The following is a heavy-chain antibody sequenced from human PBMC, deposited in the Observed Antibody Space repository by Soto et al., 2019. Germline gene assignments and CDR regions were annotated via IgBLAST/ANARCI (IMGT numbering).Heavy chain of an antibody. CDR2: ASNDGSNT. D-gene: IGHD1-7*01. V-gene: IGHV3-30-3*01. Sequence: GGSLSLSCAASAFTLSKFVMHWVRQAPGRGLEWVAVASNDGSNTFYADSVKGRFTISRDNSKNTVYLQMNSLRTEDTAVYYCARGNLDVWGQGTTVTVSS. CDR1: AFTLSKFV. J-gene: IGHJ6*02. CDR3: ARGNLDV.